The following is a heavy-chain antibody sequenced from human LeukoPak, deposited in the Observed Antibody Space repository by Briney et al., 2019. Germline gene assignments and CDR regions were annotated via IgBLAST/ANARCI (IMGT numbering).Heavy chain of an antibody. D-gene: IGHD3-10*01. J-gene: IGHJ5*02. Sequence: SRTLSLTCTVSGGSISSGDYYWSWMRQPPGKGLEWIGYIYYSGSTYYNPSLKSRVIISVDTSKNQFSLKLSSVTAADTAVYYCARDNYYGSGSQSGYDTWFDPWGQGTLVTVSS. CDR2: IYYSGST. V-gene: IGHV4-30-4*01. CDR1: GGSISSGDYY. CDR3: ARDNYYGSGSQSGYDTWFDP.